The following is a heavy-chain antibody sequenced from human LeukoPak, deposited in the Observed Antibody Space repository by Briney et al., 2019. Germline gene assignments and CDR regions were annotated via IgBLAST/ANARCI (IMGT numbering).Heavy chain of an antibody. CDR1: GGSVSSGSYY. J-gene: IGHJ4*02. Sequence: SETLSLTCTVSGGSVSSGSYYWSWIRQPPGKGLEWIGYIYYSGSTNYNPSLKSRVTISVDTSKNQFSLKLSSVTAADTAVYYCARLPFWSGYRFDYWGQGTLVTVSS. CDR2: IYYSGST. V-gene: IGHV4-61*01. CDR3: ARLPFWSGYRFDY. D-gene: IGHD3-3*01.